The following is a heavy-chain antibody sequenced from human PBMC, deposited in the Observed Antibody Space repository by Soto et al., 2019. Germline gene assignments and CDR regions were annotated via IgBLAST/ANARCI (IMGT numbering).Heavy chain of an antibody. V-gene: IGHV1-69*02. CDR2: IITKLGIT. CDR1: VGTFSDYN. D-gene: IGHD6-25*01. Sequence: VQLVQSGAEVKRPGSSVKVSCKAPVGTFSDYNIAWVRQARGQGLEWMGRIITKLGITNYAHKFQDRVRITADKATSTAYMELTSLRYEDTAVYFCARVEGTRTATFYHYMDVWGEGTAVTGS. J-gene: IGHJ6*03. CDR3: ARVEGTRTATFYHYMDV.